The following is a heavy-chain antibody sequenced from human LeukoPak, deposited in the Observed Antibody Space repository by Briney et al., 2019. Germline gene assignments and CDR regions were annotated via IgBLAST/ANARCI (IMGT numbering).Heavy chain of an antibody. J-gene: IGHJ4*02. D-gene: IGHD6-13*01. CDR2: ISYDGSNK. V-gene: IGHV3-30*01. CDR1: GFTFSSYA. CDR3: ARVEAAAGDPDDY. Sequence: PGGSLRLSSAASGFTFSSYAMHWVRHAPGKGLERGAVISYDGSNKYYADSVKGRFTISRDNSKNTLYLQMNSLRAEDTAVYYCARVEAAAGDPDDYWGQGTLVTVSS.